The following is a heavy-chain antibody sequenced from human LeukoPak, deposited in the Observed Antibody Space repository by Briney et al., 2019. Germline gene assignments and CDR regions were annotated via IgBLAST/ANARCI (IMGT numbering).Heavy chain of an antibody. V-gene: IGHV5-51*01. D-gene: IGHD3-9*01. CDR1: GYSFTSYW. J-gene: IGHJ4*02. CDR2: IYPGDSDT. Sequence: GESLKISCKGSGYSFTSYWIGWVRQMPGKGLEWMGIIYPGDSDTRYSPSFQGQVTISADKSISTAYLQWSSLKASDTAIFFRPRTAYDILTGYYADYWGQGTLVTVSS. CDR3: PRTAYDILTGYYADY.